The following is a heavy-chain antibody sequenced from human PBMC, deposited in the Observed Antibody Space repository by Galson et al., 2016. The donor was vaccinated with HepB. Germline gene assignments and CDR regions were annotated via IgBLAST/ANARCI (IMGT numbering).Heavy chain of an antibody. D-gene: IGHD6-19*01. Sequence: SLRLSCAASGFSFSSYGMHWVRQAPGKGLEWVALIWDDGNYKYYVDSVKGRFTISRDNSKNTLYLQMNSLRADDTAVYYCARDGRYSSGWATGYSGMDVWGQGTPVTVS. CDR2: IWDDGNYK. CDR3: ARDGRYSSGWATGYSGMDV. V-gene: IGHV3-33*01. CDR1: GFSFSSYG. J-gene: IGHJ6*02.